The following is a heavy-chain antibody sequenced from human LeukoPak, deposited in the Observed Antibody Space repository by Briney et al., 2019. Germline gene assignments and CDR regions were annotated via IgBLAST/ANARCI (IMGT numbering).Heavy chain of an antibody. J-gene: IGHJ4*02. Sequence: SGTLSLTCAVSGGSISSSNWWSWVRQSPGKGLEWIGEIYHSGSTNYNPSLKSRVTISVDKSKNQFSLKLSSVTAADTAVYYCARVLLWFGELYFDYWGQGTLVTVSS. V-gene: IGHV4-4*02. CDR2: IYHSGST. CDR1: GGSISSSNW. D-gene: IGHD3-10*01. CDR3: ARVLLWFGELYFDY.